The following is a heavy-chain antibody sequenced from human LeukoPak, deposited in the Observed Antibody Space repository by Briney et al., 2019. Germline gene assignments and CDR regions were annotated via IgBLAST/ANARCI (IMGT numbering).Heavy chain of an antibody. J-gene: IGHJ4*02. Sequence: SETLSLTCTVSGGSISSDYWSWIRQPPGKGLEWIGYIYYSGSTNDNPSLKSRVTISVDTSKNQFSLKLSSVTAADTAVYYCARDKMGGGAEFWGQGTLVTVSS. D-gene: IGHD2-21*01. CDR2: IYYSGST. V-gene: IGHV4-59*01. CDR1: GGSISSDY. CDR3: ARDKMGGGAEF.